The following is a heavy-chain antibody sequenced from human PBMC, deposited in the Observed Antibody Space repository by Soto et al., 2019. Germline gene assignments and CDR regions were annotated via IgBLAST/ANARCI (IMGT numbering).Heavy chain of an antibody. J-gene: IGHJ2*01. CDR1: GFTFSRYT. CDR2: TSYDGSTK. Sequence: QVQLVESGGGVVQPGRSLRLSCAASGFTFSRYTMHWVRQAPGKGLEWVAVTSYDGSTKYYADSVKGRFTISRDNNNNTLFLQVNSLRAEDTAVYYCAKDGGFDYGFWYFDLWGRGTLVIVSS. CDR3: AKDGGFDYGFWYFDL. V-gene: IGHV3-30-3*01. D-gene: IGHD4-17*01.